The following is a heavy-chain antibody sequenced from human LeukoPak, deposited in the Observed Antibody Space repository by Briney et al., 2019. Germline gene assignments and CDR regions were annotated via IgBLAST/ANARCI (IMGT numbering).Heavy chain of an antibody. CDR3: AKDGENSYGYEFDY. Sequence: GGSLRLSCAASGFTFSSYAMSWVRQAPGKGLEWVSAISGSGGSTYYADSVKGRFTISRDNSKNTLYLQMNSLSAEDTAVYYCAKDGENSYGYEFDYWGQGTLVTVSS. CDR2: ISGSGGST. D-gene: IGHD5-18*01. J-gene: IGHJ4*02. CDR1: GFTFSSYA. V-gene: IGHV3-23*01.